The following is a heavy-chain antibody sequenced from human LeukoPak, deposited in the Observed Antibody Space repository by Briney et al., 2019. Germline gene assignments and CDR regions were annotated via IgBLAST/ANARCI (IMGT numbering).Heavy chain of an antibody. CDR1: GFDFSDCY. CDR3: TRQHCSGGTCSYVDY. V-gene: IGHV3-73*01. D-gene: IGHD2-15*01. CDR2: IRTKPNSYTT. Sequence: GGSLRLSCAASGFDFSDCYMHWVRQASGRGLEWVGLIRTKPNSYTTVYAASVKGRFTISRDDSKNTAYLQMNSLKAEDTAVYYCTRQHCSGGTCSYVDYWGQGTLVTVSS. J-gene: IGHJ4*02.